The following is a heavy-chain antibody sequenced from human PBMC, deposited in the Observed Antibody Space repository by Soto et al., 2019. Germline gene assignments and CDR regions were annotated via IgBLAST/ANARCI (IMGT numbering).Heavy chain of an antibody. CDR3: ARMSYSYDKWYFDI. CDR1: GSSINNNDYY. D-gene: IGHD3-22*01. CDR2: VYYSGSS. Sequence: SETLSLTCSVSGSSINNNDYYWSWIRQTPGKGLEWIGYVYYSGSSDYIPSLKSRLSMSIDKSKNQFHLKLNSVTAADTATYFCARMSYSYDKWYFDIWGRGTLVTVSS. V-gene: IGHV4-30-4*01. J-gene: IGHJ2*01.